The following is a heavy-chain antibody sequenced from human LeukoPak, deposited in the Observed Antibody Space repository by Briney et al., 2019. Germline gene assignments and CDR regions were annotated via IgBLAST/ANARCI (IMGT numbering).Heavy chain of an antibody. CDR3: AHTQLFTMIFPDAFDI. D-gene: IGHD3-22*01. V-gene: IGHV2-5*02. J-gene: IGHJ3*02. CDR1: GFSLSTSGVG. CDR2: IYWDDDK. Sequence: SGPTLVKHTQTLTLTCTFSGFSLSTSGVGVGWIRQPPGKALEWLALIYWDDDKRYSPSLKSRLTITKDTSKNQVVLTMTNMDPVDTATYYCAHTQLFTMIFPDAFDIWGQGTMVTVSS.